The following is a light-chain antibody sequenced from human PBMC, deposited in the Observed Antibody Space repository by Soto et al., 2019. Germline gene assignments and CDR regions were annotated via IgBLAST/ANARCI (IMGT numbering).Light chain of an antibody. Sequence: QSVLTQAPSASGSPGQSVTIFCAGTSNEVGRFNYVSWYQHHPGKAPKLIIYDVTKRPSGVPDRFSGSKSGNTAYLTVSGLQAEDEADYFCSSFVHGTSYVFGTGTKVTVL. J-gene: IGLJ1*01. CDR3: SSFVHGTSYV. CDR1: SNEVGRFNY. CDR2: DVT. V-gene: IGLV2-8*01.